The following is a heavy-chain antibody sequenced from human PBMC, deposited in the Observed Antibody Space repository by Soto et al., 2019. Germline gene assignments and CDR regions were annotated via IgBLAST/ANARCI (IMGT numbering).Heavy chain of an antibody. D-gene: IGHD6-13*01. CDR1: GYTFTNYR. Sequence: QVQLLQSGGEVKKPGASVKVSCKASGYTFTNYRLSWVRQAPGQGREWMGWISAYNGDASYAQKVQGRVTMTTDTYTNTAYMELRSLRSDDTAVYYCARTQIAAAPPLDYWGQGTLVTVSS. V-gene: IGHV1-18*01. CDR3: ARTQIAAAPPLDY. CDR2: ISAYNGDA. J-gene: IGHJ4*02.